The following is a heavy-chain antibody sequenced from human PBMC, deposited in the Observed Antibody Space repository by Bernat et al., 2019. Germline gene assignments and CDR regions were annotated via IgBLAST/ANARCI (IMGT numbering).Heavy chain of an antibody. Sequence: EVQLLESGGGLVQPGGSLRLSSAASGFTFSSYAMSWVRQAPGKGLEWVSAISGSGGSTYYADSVKGRFTISRDNSKNTLYLQMNSLRAEDTAVYYCAKDHLRFRDHFCFDYWGQGTLVTVSS. CDR3: AKDHLRFRDHFCFDY. J-gene: IGHJ4*02. CDR2: ISGSGGST. V-gene: IGHV3-23*01. D-gene: IGHD3-10*01. CDR1: GFTFSSYA.